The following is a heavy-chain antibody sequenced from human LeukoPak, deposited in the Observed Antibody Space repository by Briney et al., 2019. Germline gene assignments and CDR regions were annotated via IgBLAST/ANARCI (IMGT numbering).Heavy chain of an antibody. D-gene: IGHD6-19*01. CDR2: IYSGGSA. CDR3: ARDQGGSGWYWYFDL. CDR1: GFTFSNYG. V-gene: IGHV3-53*04. Sequence: GGSLRLSCAASGFTFSNYGMHWVRQAPGKGLEGVSVIYSGGSAYYADSVKGRFTISRHNSKNTLYLQMNSLRAEDTAVYYCARDQGGSGWYWYFDLWGRGTLVTVSS. J-gene: IGHJ2*01.